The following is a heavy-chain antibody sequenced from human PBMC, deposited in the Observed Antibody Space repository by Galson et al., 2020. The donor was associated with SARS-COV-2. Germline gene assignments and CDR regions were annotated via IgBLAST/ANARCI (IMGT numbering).Heavy chain of an antibody. CDR2: ISGSGGST. CDR3: AKDDDILTTYYTDYYYYGMDL. J-gene: IGHJ6*02. CDR1: GFTFSSYG. Sequence: TGGSLRLSCTASGFTFSSYGMSWVRQAPGRGLTWVSFISGSGGSTYYTDYVKGRFTISRDNSKNTLYLQMNSLRVEDTAVYYCAKDDDILTTYYTDYYYYGMDLWGQGTTVTVSS. V-gene: IGHV3-23*01. D-gene: IGHD3-9*01.